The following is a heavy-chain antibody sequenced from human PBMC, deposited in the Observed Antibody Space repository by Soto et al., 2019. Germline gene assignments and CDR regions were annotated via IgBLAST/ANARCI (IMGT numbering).Heavy chain of an antibody. CDR1: GASISGFY. D-gene: IGHD1-1*01. Sequence: LSLTCTVSGASISGFYWSWIRKSAGKGLEWIGRIYATGTTDYNSSLKSRVMMSVDTSKKQFSLKLRSVTAADTAVYYCVRDGTKTLRDWFDPWGQGISVTVSS. V-gene: IGHV4-4*07. CDR3: VRDGTKTLRDWFDP. J-gene: IGHJ5*02. CDR2: IYATGTT.